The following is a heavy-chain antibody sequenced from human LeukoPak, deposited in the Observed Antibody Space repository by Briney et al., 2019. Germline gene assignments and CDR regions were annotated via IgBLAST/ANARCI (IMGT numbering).Heavy chain of an antibody. Sequence: GASVKLSCKASVGTFSSYAISWVRQAPGQGLEWMGRIIPILGIANYAQKFQGRVTITADKSTSTAYMELSSLRSEGTGVYYCARESCLFIAAAGRYDYWGQGALVTVSS. CDR3: ARESCLFIAAAGRYDY. CDR1: VGTFSSYA. D-gene: IGHD6-25*01. J-gene: IGHJ4*02. V-gene: IGHV1-69*04. CDR2: IIPILGIA.